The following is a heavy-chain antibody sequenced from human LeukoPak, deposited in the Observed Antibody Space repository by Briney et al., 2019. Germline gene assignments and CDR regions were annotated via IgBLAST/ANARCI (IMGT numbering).Heavy chain of an antibody. CDR1: GFNVSSNY. J-gene: IGHJ4*02. D-gene: IGHD2-15*01. Sequence: GGSLRLSCAASGFNVSSNYMSWVRQAPGKGLEWVSAISGSGGSTYYADSVKGRFTISRDNSKNTLYLQMNSLRAEDTAVYYCAKIIVVVAATLGYWGQGTLVTVSS. CDR2: ISGSGGST. CDR3: AKIIVVVAATLGY. V-gene: IGHV3-23*01.